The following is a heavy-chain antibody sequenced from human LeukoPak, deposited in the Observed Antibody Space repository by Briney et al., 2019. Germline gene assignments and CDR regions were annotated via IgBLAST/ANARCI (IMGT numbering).Heavy chain of an antibody. CDR2: INSDGSST. D-gene: IGHD5/OR15-5a*01. J-gene: IGHJ6*02. CDR1: GFTFSSYW. CDR3: ARSRSVSNYKGMDV. V-gene: IGHV3-74*01. Sequence: GGSLRLSCAASGFTFSSYWMHSVRQAPGKGLVWVSRINSDGSSTSYADSVKGRFTISRDNARNPLYLQMNSLRAEDTAVYYCARSRSVSNYKGMDVWGQGTTVTVSS.